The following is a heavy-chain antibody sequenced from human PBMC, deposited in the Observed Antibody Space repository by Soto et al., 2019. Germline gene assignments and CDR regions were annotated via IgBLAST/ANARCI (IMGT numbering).Heavy chain of an antibody. J-gene: IGHJ4*02. CDR2: VYHTGRT. CDR3: ARDFAYFDS. Sequence: SETLSLTCTVSGGSISSNYWTWIRQPPGKGLEWIGYVYHTGRTSYNPSLKSRVSISMDTSKNQFSLNLDSVTAADTAVYFCARDFAYFDSWGQGTLVTVSS. V-gene: IGHV4-59*01. CDR1: GGSISSNY. D-gene: IGHD3-3*01.